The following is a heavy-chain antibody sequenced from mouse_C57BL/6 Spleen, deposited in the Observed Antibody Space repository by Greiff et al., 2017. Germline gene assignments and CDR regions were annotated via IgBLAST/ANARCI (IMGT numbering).Heavy chain of an antibody. Sequence: DVKLVESGGDLVKPGGSLKLSCAASGFTFSSYGMSWVRQTPDKRLEWVATISSGGSYTYYPDSVKGRFTISRDNAKNTLYLQMSSLKSEDTAMYYCARHKSNWFAYWGQGTLVTVSA. CDR1: GFTFSSYG. D-gene: IGHD1-3*01. V-gene: IGHV5-6*02. CDR3: ARHKSNWFAY. CDR2: ISSGGSYT. J-gene: IGHJ3*01.